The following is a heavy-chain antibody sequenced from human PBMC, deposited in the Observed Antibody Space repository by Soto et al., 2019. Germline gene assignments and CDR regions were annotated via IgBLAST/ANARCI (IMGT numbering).Heavy chain of an antibody. J-gene: IGHJ6*02. CDR1: GDSLGNYY. CDR2: VSSSGNT. V-gene: IGHV4-4*07. Sequence: PSEILSLTCTVSGDSLGNYYWFWIRQPVGKGLEWIGRVSSSGNTNVNPTLNSRATMSIDTSKNQFSLRLRSVTAAEKAVYYCARADYEILTGSYAMDVWGQGTTVTVSS. CDR3: ARADYEILTGSYAMDV. D-gene: IGHD3-9*01.